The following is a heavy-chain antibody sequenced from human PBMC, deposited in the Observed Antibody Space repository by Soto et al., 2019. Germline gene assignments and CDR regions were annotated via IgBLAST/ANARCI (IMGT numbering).Heavy chain of an antibody. CDR1: GFTFSSYA. V-gene: IGHV3-23*01. J-gene: IGHJ4*02. CDR2: ISGIGCCT. Sequence: PGGSLRLSCAASGFTFSSYAMSWVRQAPGKGLEWVSVISGIGCCTYYADSVKVRFTISIDNSKNTLFLQMNSLRADDTAVYYCAKVLFPRLVLWDYWGQGTLVTVSS. CDR3: AKVLFPRLVLWDY. D-gene: IGHD6-6*01.